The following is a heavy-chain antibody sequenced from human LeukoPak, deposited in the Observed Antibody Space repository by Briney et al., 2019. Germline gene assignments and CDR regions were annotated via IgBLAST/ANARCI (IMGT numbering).Heavy chain of an antibody. CDR2: MNPNSGNT. Sequence: GSVKVPCKASGYTFTSYDINWVRQATGQGLEWMGWMNPNSGNTGYAQKFQGRVTMTRNTSISTAYMELSSLRSEDTAVYYCARGGLNSGSSTEFQHWGQGTLVTVSS. CDR1: GYTFTSYD. CDR3: ARGGLNSGSSTEFQH. J-gene: IGHJ1*01. V-gene: IGHV1-8*01. D-gene: IGHD1-26*01.